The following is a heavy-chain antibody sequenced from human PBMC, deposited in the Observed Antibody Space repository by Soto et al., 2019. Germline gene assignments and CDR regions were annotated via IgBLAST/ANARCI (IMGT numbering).Heavy chain of an antibody. CDR2: ISALNGNT. CDR1: GYAFTTYG. V-gene: IGHV1-18*01. CDR3: ARGRYGDY. J-gene: IGHJ4*02. D-gene: IGHD1-1*01. Sequence: QVHLVQSGAEVKKPGASVKVSCKGSGYAFTTYGITWVRQAPGQGLEWMGWISALNGNTNYAQRLQGRVTVTRDTSTSTAYMELRSLRSDDTAVYYCARGRYGDYWGQGALVTVSS.